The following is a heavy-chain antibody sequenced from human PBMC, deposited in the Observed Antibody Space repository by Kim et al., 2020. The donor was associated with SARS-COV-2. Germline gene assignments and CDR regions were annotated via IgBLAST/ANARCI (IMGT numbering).Heavy chain of an antibody. CDR1: GFTFSSYS. Sequence: GGSLRLSCAASGFTFSSYSMNWVRQAPGKGLEWVSYISSSSSTIYYADSVKGRFTISRDNAKNSLYLQMNSLRDEDTAVYYCARDRDIVVVIAMFSDIDHAYGMDVWGQGTTVTVSS. V-gene: IGHV3-48*02. CDR3: ARDRDIVVVIAMFSDIDHAYGMDV. CDR2: ISSSSSTI. J-gene: IGHJ6*02. D-gene: IGHD2-21*01.